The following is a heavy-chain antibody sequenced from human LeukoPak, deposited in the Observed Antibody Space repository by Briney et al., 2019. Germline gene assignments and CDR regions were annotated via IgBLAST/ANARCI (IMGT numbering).Heavy chain of an antibody. CDR2: IYYSGST. J-gene: IGHJ5*02. CDR1: GGSISSSSYY. CDR3: ARDSYGSGSSPLEWFDP. Sequence: SVTLSLTCTVSGGSISSSSYYWGWIRQPPGKGLEWIGSIYYSGSTYYNPSLKSRVTISVDTSKNQFSLKLSSVTAADTAVYYCARDSYGSGSSPLEWFDPWGQGTLVTVSS. D-gene: IGHD3-10*01. V-gene: IGHV4-39*07.